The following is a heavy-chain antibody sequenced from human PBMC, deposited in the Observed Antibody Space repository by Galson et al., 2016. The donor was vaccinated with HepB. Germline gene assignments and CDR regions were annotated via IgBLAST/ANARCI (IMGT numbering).Heavy chain of an antibody. D-gene: IGHD1-1*01. CDR3: ARGRQIWHDGLDP. CDR1: GYSFTSYL. J-gene: IGHJ5*02. CDR2: IDPNDSQT. V-gene: IGHV5-10-1*01. Sequence: QSGAEVKKPGEFLRISCKASGYSFTSYLISWVRQTPEKGLEWIGRIDPNDSQTKYSPSFQGNVTISADRSTNTAYLQWSSLKASDTAMYYCARGRQIWHDGLDPWGQGALVIVSS.